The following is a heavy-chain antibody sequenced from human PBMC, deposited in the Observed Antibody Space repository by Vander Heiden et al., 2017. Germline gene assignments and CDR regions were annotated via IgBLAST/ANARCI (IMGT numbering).Heavy chain of an antibody. CDR3: AKGGISLVRGSFDY. D-gene: IGHD3-10*01. CDR2: ISGSGADT. Sequence: EVQLLESGGGLIQPGGSLRPSCASPGFTLSNYAMSWVRQAPGKGLEWVSAISGSGADTYYADSVKGRFIISRDSSKTTLYLQMNSLRAEDTAVYYCAKGGISLVRGSFDYWGQGTLVTVSS. J-gene: IGHJ4*02. V-gene: IGHV3-23*01. CDR1: GFTLSNYA.